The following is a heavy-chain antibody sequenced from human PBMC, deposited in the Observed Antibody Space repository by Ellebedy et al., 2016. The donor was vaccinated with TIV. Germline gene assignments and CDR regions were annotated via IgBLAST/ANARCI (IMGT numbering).Heavy chain of an antibody. V-gene: IGHV3-74*01. CDR1: GFTFSNYW. J-gene: IGHJ4*02. D-gene: IGHD3-16*01. CDR2: IDSAGTTT. CDR3: ATPVGRFSGSYVY. Sequence: GESLKISCAASGFTFSNYWIHWVRQAPGKGLEWVSRIDSAGTTTGYADSVKGRFTVSRDNAKSTLYLDMGSLRAEDTAVYYCATPVGRFSGSYVYWGQGTLVTVSS.